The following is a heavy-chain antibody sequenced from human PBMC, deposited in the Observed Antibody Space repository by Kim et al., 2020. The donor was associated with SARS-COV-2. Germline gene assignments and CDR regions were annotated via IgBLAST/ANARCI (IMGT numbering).Heavy chain of an antibody. CDR2: T. CDR3: ARGLLGNWFDP. D-gene: IGHD1-26*01. J-gene: IGHJ5*02. Sequence: TNYEDSVKGRFTIARDNAKNSLYLQMNSLRAEDTAVYYCARGLLGNWFDPWGQGTLVTVSS. V-gene: IGHV3-11*05.